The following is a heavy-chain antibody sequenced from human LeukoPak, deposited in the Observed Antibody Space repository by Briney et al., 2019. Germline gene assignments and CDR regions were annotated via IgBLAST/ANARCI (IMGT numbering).Heavy chain of an antibody. J-gene: IGHJ3*02. CDR3: ARFSRDAFDI. CDR1: GDSVSSNSAA. CDR2: TYYRSKWYN. Sequence: SQTLSLTCAISGDSVSSNSAAWNWIRQSPSRGLEWLGRTYYRSKWYNEYAVFVKSRMTINPDTSKNQFSLQLNSLTPEGTAVYYCARFSRDAFDIWGQGTMVSVSS. D-gene: IGHD3-3*02. V-gene: IGHV6-1*01.